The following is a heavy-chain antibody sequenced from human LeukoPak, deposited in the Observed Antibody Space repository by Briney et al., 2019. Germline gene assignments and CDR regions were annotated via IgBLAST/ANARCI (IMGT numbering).Heavy chain of an antibody. CDR1: GGSISSYY. V-gene: IGHV4-59*01. CDR3: ARYSGSYPHDAFEI. D-gene: IGHD1-26*01. J-gene: IGHJ3*02. Sequence: PSETLSLTYTVSGGSISSYYWSWIRQPPGKGLEWIGYIYYSGSTSYNPSLKSRVTISVDTSKNQFSLKLRSVTAADTAVYYCARYSGSYPHDAFEIWGQGTMVTVSS. CDR2: IYYSGST.